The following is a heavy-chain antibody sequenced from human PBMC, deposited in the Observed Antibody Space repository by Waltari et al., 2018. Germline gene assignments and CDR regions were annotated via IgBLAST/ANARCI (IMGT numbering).Heavy chain of an antibody. CDR3: ARDVPNGYFDY. CDR2: IKQDGRNK. D-gene: IGHD1-1*01. Sequence: EVHLVQSGGGLIQPGGSLRLSCGVSGFTFKNYWMTWVRQAPGKGLEWVANIKQDGRNKNYLDSVEGRFTIPRDNAQNSVYLQMNSLRAEDTAVYYCARDVPNGYFDYWGSGTLVTVSS. CDR1: GFTFKNYW. J-gene: IGHJ4*02. V-gene: IGHV3-7*01.